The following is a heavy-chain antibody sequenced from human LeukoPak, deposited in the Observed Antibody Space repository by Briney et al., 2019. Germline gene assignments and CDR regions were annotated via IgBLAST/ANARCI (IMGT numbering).Heavy chain of an antibody. D-gene: IGHD2-15*01. CDR3: ARDAGYCSGGSCYPPGLGWFDP. V-gene: IGHV1-2*02. J-gene: IGHJ5*02. Sequence: GASVKVSCKASGYTFTGYYMHWVRQAPGQGLEWMGWINPNSGGTNYAQKFRGRVTMTRDTSISTAYMELSRLRSDDTAVYYCARDAGYCSGGSCYPPGLGWFDPWGQGTLVTVSS. CDR2: INPNSGGT. CDR1: GYTFTGYY.